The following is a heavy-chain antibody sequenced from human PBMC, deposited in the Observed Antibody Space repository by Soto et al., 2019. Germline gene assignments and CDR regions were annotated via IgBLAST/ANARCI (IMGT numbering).Heavy chain of an antibody. J-gene: IGHJ4*02. CDR3: ARVYDYIWGSYGYFDY. V-gene: IGHV3-66*01. Sequence: GSLRLSCAASGFTVSSNYMSWVRQAPGKGLEWVSVIYSGGSTYYADSVKGRFTISRDNSKNTLYLQMNSLRAEDTAVYYCARVYDYIWGSYGYFDYWGQGTLVTVSS. CDR1: GFTVSSNY. D-gene: IGHD3-16*01. CDR2: IYSGGST.